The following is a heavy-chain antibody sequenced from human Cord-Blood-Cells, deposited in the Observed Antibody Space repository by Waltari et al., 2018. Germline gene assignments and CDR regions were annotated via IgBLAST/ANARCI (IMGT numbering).Heavy chain of an antibody. J-gene: IGHJ4*02. D-gene: IGHD3-10*01. V-gene: IGHV1-3*01. CDR1: GYTFTSYA. CDR2: INAGNGNT. CDR3: AWLPPELNDY. Sequence: QVQLVQSGAEVKKPGASVKVSCKGSGYTFTSYAMHWVRQAPGLRLEWMGWINAGNGNTKYSQKFQGRVTITRDTSASTAYMELSSLRSEDTAVYYCAWLPPELNDYWGQGTLVTVSS.